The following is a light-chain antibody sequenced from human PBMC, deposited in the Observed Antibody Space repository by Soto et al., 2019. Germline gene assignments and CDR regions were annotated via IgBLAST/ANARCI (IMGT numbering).Light chain of an antibody. V-gene: IGLV1-51*01. CDR3: GAWDTSLSAGV. CDR1: SFNIGQTP. CDR2: DNE. Sequence: QSVLTQPPSVSAAPGQKITISCSGGSFNIGQTPVSWYQQLPGTAPRLLIYDNEKRPSGIPDRFSGSKSGTSATLGITGLQTGDRADYYCGAWDTSLSAGVFGGGTKVTVL. J-gene: IGLJ3*02.